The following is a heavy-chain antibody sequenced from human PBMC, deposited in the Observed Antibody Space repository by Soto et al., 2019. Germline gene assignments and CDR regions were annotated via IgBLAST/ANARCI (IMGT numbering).Heavy chain of an antibody. CDR2: IYHSGST. V-gene: IGHV4-4*02. D-gene: IGHD3-22*01. CDR3: AVDYDSSGYYSLAFDI. J-gene: IGHJ3*02. CDR1: GGCSSRSNC. Sequence: SSETVSLTCAVPGGCSSRSNCWSCGCQPPGKGLEWIGEIYHSGSTNYNPSLKSRVTISVDKSKNQFSLKLSSVTAADTAVYYCAVDYDSSGYYSLAFDIWGQGTMVT.